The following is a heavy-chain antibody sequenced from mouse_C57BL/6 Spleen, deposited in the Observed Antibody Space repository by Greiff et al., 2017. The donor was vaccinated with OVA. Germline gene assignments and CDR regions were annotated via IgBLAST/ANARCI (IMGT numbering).Heavy chain of an antibody. D-gene: IGHD4-1*01. J-gene: IGHJ2*01. V-gene: IGHV3-6*01. Sequence: EVHLVESGPGLVKPSQSLSLTCSVTGYSITSGYYWNWIRQFPGNKLEWMGYISYDGSNNYNPSLKNRISITRDTSKNQFFLKLNSVTTEDTATYYCARDRANWAFDYWGQGTTLTVSS. CDR1: GYSITSGYY. CDR2: ISYDGSN. CDR3: ARDRANWAFDY.